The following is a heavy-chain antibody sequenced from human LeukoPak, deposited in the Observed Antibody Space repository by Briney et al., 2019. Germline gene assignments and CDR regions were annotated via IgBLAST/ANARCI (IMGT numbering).Heavy chain of an antibody. V-gene: IGHV1-69*13. Sequence: ASVKVSCKASGGTFSSYAISWVRQAPGQGLEWMGGIIPIFGTANYAQKFQGRVTITADESASTAYMELSSLRSEDTAVYYCASQHYYYDSSGYYYGKFDYWGQGTLVTVSS. J-gene: IGHJ4*02. CDR1: GGTFSSYA. CDR3: ASQHYYYDSSGYYYGKFDY. CDR2: IIPIFGTA. D-gene: IGHD3-22*01.